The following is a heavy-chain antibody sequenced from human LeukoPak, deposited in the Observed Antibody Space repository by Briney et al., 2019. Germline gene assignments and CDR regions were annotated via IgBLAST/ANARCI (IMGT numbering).Heavy chain of an antibody. J-gene: IGHJ5*02. CDR2: IYYSGNT. Sequence: KASETLSLTCTVSGGSISGYYLSWIRQPPGKGLEWIGYIYYSGNTNYNPSLKSRVTISVDTSKNQFSLKLSSVTAADTAVYFCARGTYYYDSSNREDWFDPWGQGTLVTVSS. V-gene: IGHV4-59*01. CDR1: GGSISGYY. D-gene: IGHD3-22*01. CDR3: ARGTYYYDSSNREDWFDP.